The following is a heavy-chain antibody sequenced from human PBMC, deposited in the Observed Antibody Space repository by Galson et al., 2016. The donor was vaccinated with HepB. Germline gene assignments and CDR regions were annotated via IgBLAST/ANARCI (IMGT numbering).Heavy chain of an antibody. D-gene: IGHD1-14*01. Sequence: SVKVSCKASGYTFNTYNMHRVRQAPGQGLEWMGIIKPSGGNTIYARKFQDRITMTRDTSTSTVYMELISLRSEDTAVYYCARELDHSFYFDYWGQGTLLTVSS. CDR1: GYTFNTYN. V-gene: IGHV1-46*02. CDR3: ARELDHSFYFDY. J-gene: IGHJ4*02. CDR2: IKPSGGNT.